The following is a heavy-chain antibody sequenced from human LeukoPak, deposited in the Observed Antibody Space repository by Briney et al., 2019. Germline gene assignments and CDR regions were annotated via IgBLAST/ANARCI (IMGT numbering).Heavy chain of an antibody. CDR1: GFTFSSYD. J-gene: IGHJ4*02. CDR3: ARWQNTYGFDY. Sequence: GGSLRLSCAASGFTFSSYDMHWVRQATGKGLEWVSGISTAGDTYYPGSVKGGFTISRENAKNSLYLQVNSLRAGDTAVYYCARWQNTYGFDYWGQGSLVTVSS. V-gene: IGHV3-13*01. D-gene: IGHD5-18*01. CDR2: ISTAGDT.